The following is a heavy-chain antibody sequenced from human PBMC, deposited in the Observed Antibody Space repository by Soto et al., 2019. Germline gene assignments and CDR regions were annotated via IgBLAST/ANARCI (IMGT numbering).Heavy chain of an antibody. CDR1: GGTLSDHG. D-gene: IGHD3-10*01. J-gene: IGHJ3*02. V-gene: IGHV1-69*06. Sequence: QVQLEQSGAEVKKPGSSVKVSCKASGGTLSDHGVSWLRQAPGQGLEWVGGTIPVFDTAKYALKFQGRVTIAADKSTNIAYMELSSLRSEDTAFYYCARGVYGSGNYYTGPSAFDIWGQGTMVIVSS. CDR2: TIPVFDTA. CDR3: ARGVYGSGNYYTGPSAFDI.